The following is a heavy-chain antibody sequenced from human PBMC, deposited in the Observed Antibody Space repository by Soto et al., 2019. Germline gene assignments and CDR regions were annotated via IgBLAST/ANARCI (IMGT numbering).Heavy chain of an antibody. D-gene: IGHD2-8*01. V-gene: IGHV5-10-1*01. J-gene: IGHJ6*02. CDR2: IDPSDSYT. CDR3: ASNIVPYTYYYGMDV. Sequence: PGESLKLSCTGSGYSFTSYWSSWVRQMPGKGLEWMGRIDPSDSYTNYSPSFQGHVTISADKSISTAYLQWSSLKASDTAMYYCASNIVPYTYYYGMDVWGQGTTVTVSS. CDR1: GYSFTSYW.